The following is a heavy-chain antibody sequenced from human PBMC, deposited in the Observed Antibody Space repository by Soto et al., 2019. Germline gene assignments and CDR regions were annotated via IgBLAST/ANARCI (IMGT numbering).Heavy chain of an antibody. V-gene: IGHV3-49*04. CDR3: TREFIAYYYDSSGYCLD. CDR1: GFTFGDYA. J-gene: IGHJ4*02. D-gene: IGHD3-22*01. Sequence: GGSLRLSCTASGFTFGDYAMSWVRQAPGKGLEWVGFIRSKAYGGTTEYAASVKGRFTISRDDSKSIAYLQMNSLKTEDTAVYYCTREFIAYYYDSSGYCLDWGQGTLVTVSS. CDR2: IRSKAYGGTT.